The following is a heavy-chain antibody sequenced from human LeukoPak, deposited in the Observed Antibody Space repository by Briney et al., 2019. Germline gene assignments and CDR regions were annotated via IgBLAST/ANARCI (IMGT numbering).Heavy chain of an antibody. J-gene: IGHJ4*02. D-gene: IGHD3-10*01. CDR3: ARAHLYASGGYSDY. CDR2: IYYSGST. Sequence: PSETLSLTCTVSGGSISSYYWSWIRQPPGKGLEWIGYIYYSGSTNYNPSLKSRVTISVDTSKHQFSLKLTSVTAADTAVYYCARAHLYASGGYSDYWGQGTLVTVSS. CDR1: GGSISSYY. V-gene: IGHV4-59*01.